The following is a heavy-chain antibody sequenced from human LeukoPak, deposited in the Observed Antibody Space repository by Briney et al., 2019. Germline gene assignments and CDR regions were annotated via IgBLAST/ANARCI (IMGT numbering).Heavy chain of an antibody. Sequence: SETLSLTCAVYGGSFSGYYWSWIRQPPGKGLEWIGEINHSGSTNYNPSLKSRVTISVDTSKNQFSLKLSSVTAADTAVYYCARQQWELLEGYYFDYWGQGTLVTVSS. D-gene: IGHD1-26*01. V-gene: IGHV4-34*01. CDR1: GGSFSGYY. J-gene: IGHJ4*02. CDR3: ARQQWELLEGYYFDY. CDR2: INHSGST.